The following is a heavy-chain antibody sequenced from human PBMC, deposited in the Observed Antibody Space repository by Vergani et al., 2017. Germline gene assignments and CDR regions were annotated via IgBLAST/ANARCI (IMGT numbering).Heavy chain of an antibody. V-gene: IGHV1-46*03. D-gene: IGHD3-9*01. Sequence: QVQVVQSGAEVKKSGASVKVSCKTSGYTFSNYYMHWVRQAPGQGLEWTGIINPSGGHTNYAQKFQGRVTMTRDTSTSTVYMELSSLRSEDTAIYYCARGDYGILTGYRYWGQGTLVTVSA. CDR1: GYTFSNYY. CDR2: INPSGGHT. J-gene: IGHJ4*02. CDR3: ARGDYGILTGYRY.